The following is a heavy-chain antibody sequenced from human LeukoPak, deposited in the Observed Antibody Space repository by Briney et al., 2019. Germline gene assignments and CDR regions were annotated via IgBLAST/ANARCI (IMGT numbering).Heavy chain of an antibody. CDR2: ISGSGDST. D-gene: IGHD2-2*01. J-gene: IGHJ4*02. CDR1: GFTFSSYA. CDR3: AKDLQGHYALDY. V-gene: IGHV3-23*01. Sequence: PGGSLRLSCAASGFTFSSYAMSWVRQAPGKGLEWVSAISGSGDSTYYADSVKGRFTISRDNSKNTLHLQMNSLRAEDTAVYYCAKDLQGHYALDYWGQGTLVTVSS.